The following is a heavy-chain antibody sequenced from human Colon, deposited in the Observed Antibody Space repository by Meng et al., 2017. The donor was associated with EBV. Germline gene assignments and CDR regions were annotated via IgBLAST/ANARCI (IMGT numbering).Heavy chain of an antibody. D-gene: IGHD2-21*02. CDR1: GGSLSSRNW. J-gene: IGHJ4*02. CDR2: IYHSGST. V-gene: IGHV4-4*02. CDR3: ARVGAYCGGDCYHPR. Sequence: QVQRQVAGPGLVKPSGTLSLTCAFSGGSLSSRNWWSWVRQPPGKGLEWIGEIYHSGSTNYNPSLKSRVTISVDESKNQFSLRLSSVTAADTAVYYCARVGAYCGGDCYHPRWGQGTLVTVSS.